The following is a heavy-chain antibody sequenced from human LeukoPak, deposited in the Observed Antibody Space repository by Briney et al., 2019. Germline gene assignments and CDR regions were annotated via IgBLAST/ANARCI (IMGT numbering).Heavy chain of an antibody. D-gene: IGHD6-6*01. CDR1: GYTLTELS. Sequence: GASVKVSCKVSGYTLTELSMHWVRQAPGKGLEWMGGFDPEDGETIYAQKFQGRVTMTEDTSTDTAYMELSSLKASDTAVYYCARDPEYSSSSGDGDYWGQGTLVTVSS. V-gene: IGHV1-24*01. CDR2: FDPEDGET. CDR3: ARDPEYSSSSGDGDY. J-gene: IGHJ4*02.